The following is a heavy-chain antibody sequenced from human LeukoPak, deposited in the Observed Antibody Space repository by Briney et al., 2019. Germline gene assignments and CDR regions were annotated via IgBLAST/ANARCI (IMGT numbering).Heavy chain of an antibody. CDR2: INWNGGST. Sequence: PGGSLRLSCEASGFTFDDYGMSWVRQAPGKGLEWVSGINWNGGSTGYADSVKGRFTISRDNAKNSLYLQMNSLRAEDTALYYCARAEGYSSSWYWYFDLWGRGTLVTVSS. CDR3: ARAEGYSSSWYWYFDL. D-gene: IGHD6-13*01. J-gene: IGHJ2*01. CDR1: GFTFDDYG. V-gene: IGHV3-20*04.